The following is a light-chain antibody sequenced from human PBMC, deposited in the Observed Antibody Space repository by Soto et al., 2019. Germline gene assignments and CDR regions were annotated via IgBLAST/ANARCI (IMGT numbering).Light chain of an antibody. CDR3: QQYYTTLRT. J-gene: IGKJ4*01. CDR1: QSVLYSSNNKNY. V-gene: IGKV4-1*01. Sequence: DIVMTQSPDSLAVSLGERATINCKSSQSVLYSSNNKNYLAWYQQKPGQPPKLLIYWASTRESGVPDRFSGSGSGTDFTLTISSLQAEDVAVYYCQQYYTTLRTFGGGTQVEIK. CDR2: WAS.